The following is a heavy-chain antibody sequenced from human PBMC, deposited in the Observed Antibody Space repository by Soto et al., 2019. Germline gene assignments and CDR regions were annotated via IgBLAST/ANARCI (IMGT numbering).Heavy chain of an antibody. D-gene: IGHD3-22*01. Sequence: QIQLVQSAAEVKKPGASVKVSCKTSGYTFVSYGISWVRQAPGQGLEWMGWISPYNGNTNFAQRFRGRVTLTTDTSTDIVYMALGSMKSDDTPVYYCARDQNFFDSSGYYKHWGQGILITVSS. CDR3: ARDQNFFDSSGYYKH. J-gene: IGHJ4*02. V-gene: IGHV1-18*04. CDR2: ISPYNGNT. CDR1: GYTFVSYG.